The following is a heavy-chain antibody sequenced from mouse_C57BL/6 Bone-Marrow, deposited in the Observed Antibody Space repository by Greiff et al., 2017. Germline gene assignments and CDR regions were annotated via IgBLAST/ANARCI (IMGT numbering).Heavy chain of an antibody. D-gene: IGHD2-5*01. CDR2: IDPSDSYT. CDR1: GYTFTSYW. J-gene: IGHJ2*01. V-gene: IGHV1-50*01. CDR3: AREDSNYLYYFDY. Sequence: QVQLQQPGAELVKPGASVKLSCKASGYTFTSYWMQWVKQRPGQGLEWIGEIDPSDSYTNYNQKFKGKATLTVDTSSSTAYMQLSSLTSEDSAVYYCAREDSNYLYYFDYWGQGPTLTVSS.